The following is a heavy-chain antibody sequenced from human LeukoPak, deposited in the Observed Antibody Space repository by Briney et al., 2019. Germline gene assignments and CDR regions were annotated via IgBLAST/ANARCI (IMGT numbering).Heavy chain of an antibody. J-gene: IGHJ4*02. D-gene: IGHD3-22*01. CDR2: INHSGST. CDR1: GGSFSGYY. CDR3: ARRAQYYYDSSGYPY. Sequence: SETLSLTCAVYGGSFSGYYWSWIRQPPGKGLEWIGEINHSGSTNYNPSLRSRVTISVDTSKNQFSLKLSSVTAADTAVCYCARRAQYYYDSSGYPYWGQGTLVTVSS. V-gene: IGHV4-34*01.